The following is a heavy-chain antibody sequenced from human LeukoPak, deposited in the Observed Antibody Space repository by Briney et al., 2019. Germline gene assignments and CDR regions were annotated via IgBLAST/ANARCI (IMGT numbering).Heavy chain of an antibody. V-gene: IGHV4-39*01. CDR1: VCSISSSSYY. D-gene: IGHD3-10*01. Sequence: SETLSLTCTVSVCSISSSSYYWGWIRQPPGKGLEWIGSINYSGSTYYNPSLKSRATISVDTSKNQFSLKLSSVTAADTAVYYCARQAGLLWFGRFYYMDVWGKGTTVTISS. CDR3: ARQAGLLWFGRFYYMDV. J-gene: IGHJ6*03. CDR2: INYSGST.